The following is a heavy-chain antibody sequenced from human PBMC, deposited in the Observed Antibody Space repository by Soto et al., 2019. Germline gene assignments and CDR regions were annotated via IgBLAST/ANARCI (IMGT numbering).Heavy chain of an antibody. J-gene: IGHJ4*02. CDR1: GFTFSSYA. V-gene: IGHV3-30*04. CDR3: ARDGD. CDR2: ISYDSSKK. Sequence: QVRLVESGGGVVQPGGSLRLACEVSGFTFSSYAINWVRQAPGKGLEWVAVISYDSSKKYYADSVKGRFTISRDNSKSTLYLKMSNLRPDDPGTYFCARDGDWGQGALVTVSS.